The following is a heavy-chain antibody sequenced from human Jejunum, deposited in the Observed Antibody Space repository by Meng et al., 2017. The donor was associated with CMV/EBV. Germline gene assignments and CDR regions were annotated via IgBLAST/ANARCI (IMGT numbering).Heavy chain of an antibody. J-gene: IGHJ4*02. CDR3: GRDWSTSGLYGGVLDN. CDR2: LTGGCRQT. D-gene: IGHD6-19*01. Sequence: GVTFSGTSLCLVRKAPGERLGWVSALTGGCRQTYYADSVQGRFTTSRDNFKSTLYLEMNSLRGDDTAVYYCGRDWSTSGLYGGVLDNWGQGILVTVSS. V-gene: IGHV3-23*01. CDR1: GVTFSGTS.